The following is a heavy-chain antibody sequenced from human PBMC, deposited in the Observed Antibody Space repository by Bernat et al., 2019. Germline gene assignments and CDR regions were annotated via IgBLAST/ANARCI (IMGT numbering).Heavy chain of an antibody. V-gene: IGHV4-39*01. CDR3: ARHDGGDYVNWLDP. Sequence: QLQLQESGPGLVKPSETLSLTCTVSGGSISSTTYYWGWIRQPPGKGLEWIGSIYYSGSTYYNPSLKSRVTISGDTSNNQFSLKLSSVTAADTAVYYCARHDGGDYVNWLDPWGQGNLVTVSS. CDR1: GGSISSTTYY. J-gene: IGHJ5*02. CDR2: IYYSGST. D-gene: IGHD4-17*01.